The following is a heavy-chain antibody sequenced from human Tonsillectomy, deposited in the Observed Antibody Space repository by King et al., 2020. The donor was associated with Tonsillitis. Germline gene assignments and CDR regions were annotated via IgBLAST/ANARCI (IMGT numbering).Heavy chain of an antibody. CDR2: IYWNDEK. Sequence: TLKESGPPLVKPTQTLTLTCTFSGFSLRASGVGVGWIRQPPGKAPEWLALIYWNDEKRYSPSLRTRLTITKDTSRNQVVLTIANMDPVDTATYYCAPRLAKGDPHVDFWGQGTLVPVSS. D-gene: IGHD1-26*01. V-gene: IGHV2-5*01. CDR1: GFSLRASGVG. CDR3: APRLAKGDPHVDF. J-gene: IGHJ4*02.